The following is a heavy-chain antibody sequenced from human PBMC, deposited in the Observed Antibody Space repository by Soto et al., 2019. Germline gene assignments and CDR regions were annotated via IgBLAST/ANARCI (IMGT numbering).Heavy chain of an antibody. CDR1: GGSISSGDYY. J-gene: IGHJ5*02. V-gene: IGHV4-30-4*01. CDR2: IYYSGST. Sequence: QVQLQESGPGLVKPSQTLSLTCTVSGGSISSGDYYLSWIRQLPGKGLEWIGYIYYSGSTYYNPSLKSRVTISVDTSKTQFSLKLSSVTAADTAVYYCARVLLPMVRGVPDWFDPWGQGTLVTVSS. D-gene: IGHD3-10*01. CDR3: ARVLLPMVRGVPDWFDP.